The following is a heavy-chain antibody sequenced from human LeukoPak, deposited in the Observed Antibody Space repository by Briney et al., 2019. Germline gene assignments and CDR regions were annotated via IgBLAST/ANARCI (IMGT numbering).Heavy chain of an antibody. V-gene: IGHV4-34*01. CDR1: GESFSSYY. Sequence: SETLSLTRAVYGESFSSYYWSWIRQPPGKGLQWIGQIDHSGSTHSIPSLKSRVTISLDTSQSQVSLKVNSVTAADTAVYFCARGGNGWYFDLWGRGTLVTVSS. D-gene: IGHD1-14*01. CDR2: IDHSGST. CDR3: ARGGNGWYFDL. J-gene: IGHJ2*01.